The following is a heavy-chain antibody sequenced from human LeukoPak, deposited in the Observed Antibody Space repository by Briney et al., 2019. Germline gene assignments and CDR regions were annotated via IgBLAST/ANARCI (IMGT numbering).Heavy chain of an antibody. D-gene: IGHD6-6*01. J-gene: IGHJ4*02. CDR3: ASEEYSRSSY. Sequence: GRSLRLSCAASGFTFSNYWMNWVRQAPGEGLEWVANIKYDGSETYYMDSVTGRFTISRDNAKNSLYLQMNSLRAEDTAVYYCASEEYSRSSYWGQGTLVTVSS. CDR2: IKYDGSET. CDR1: GFTFSNYW. V-gene: IGHV3-7*03.